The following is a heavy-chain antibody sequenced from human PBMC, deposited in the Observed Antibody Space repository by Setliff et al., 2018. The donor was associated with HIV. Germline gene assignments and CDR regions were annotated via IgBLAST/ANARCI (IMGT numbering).Heavy chain of an antibody. Sequence: PSETLSLTCTVSGGSNSGDYWSWIRQPPGKGLEWIGWIHYSGRTNFNPSLRSRATISFDTSKNQFSLNLTSVTAADTAVYYCARAPFRGGSFGWFDPWGQGTLVTVSS. CDR1: GGSNSGDY. J-gene: IGHJ5*02. CDR3: ARAPFRGGSFGWFDP. D-gene: IGHD2-15*01. CDR2: IHYSGRT. V-gene: IGHV4-59*12.